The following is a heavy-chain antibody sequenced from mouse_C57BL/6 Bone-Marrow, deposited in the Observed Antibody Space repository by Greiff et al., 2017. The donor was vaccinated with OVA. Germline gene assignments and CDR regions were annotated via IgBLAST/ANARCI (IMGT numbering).Heavy chain of an antibody. D-gene: IGHD2-5*01. CDR1: GFTFSSYG. CDR3: APTIVFYAMDY. V-gene: IGHV5-6*01. J-gene: IGHJ4*01. Sequence: EVMLVEPGGDLVKPGGSLKLSCAASGFTFSSYGMSWVRQTPDKRLEWVATISSGGSYTYYPDSVKGRFTISRDNAKNTLYLQLSSLKSEDTAMYYCAPTIVFYAMDYWGQGTSVTVSS. CDR2: ISSGGSYT.